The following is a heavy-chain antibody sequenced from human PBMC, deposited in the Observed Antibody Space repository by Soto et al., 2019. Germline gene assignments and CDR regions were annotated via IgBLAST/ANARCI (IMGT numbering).Heavy chain of an antibody. CDR3: ASDIVGSNGNCYTDF. V-gene: IGHV1-18*01. D-gene: IGHD1-1*01. Sequence: QLVQSGPQVKKPGASVRVSCKASGYSFGTYGLSWVRQAPGQGLEWMGWISAYSGSTSYAQNFQDRVTLTTDTTTSTGYLELSSLRSDDTAIYYCASDIVGSNGNCYTDFWGQGTLVTVSS. CDR2: ISAYSGST. CDR1: GYSFGTYG. J-gene: IGHJ4*02.